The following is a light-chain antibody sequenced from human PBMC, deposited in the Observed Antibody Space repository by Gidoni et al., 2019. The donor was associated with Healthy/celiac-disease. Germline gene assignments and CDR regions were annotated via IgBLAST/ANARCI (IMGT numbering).Light chain of an antibody. CDR2: GTS. CDR3: QQYSNWPYT. J-gene: IGKJ2*01. CDR1: QSVSSN. Sequence: EKVMTQSPATLSVSPGERATLSCRASQSVSSNLAWYQQKPGQAPRLLIYGTSTRATGIPARFSGSGSVTDFTLTISSLQSEDSAVYYCQQYSNWPYTFGQGTKLEI. V-gene: IGKV3-15*01.